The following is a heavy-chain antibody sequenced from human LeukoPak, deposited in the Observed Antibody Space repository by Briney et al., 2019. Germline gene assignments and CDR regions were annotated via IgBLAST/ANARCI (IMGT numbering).Heavy chain of an antibody. CDR2: ISGSGGST. Sequence: GGSLRLSCAASGFTFSSYAMSWVRQAPGKGLEWVSAISGSGGSTYYADSVKGRFTISRDNSKNTLYLQMNSLRAEDTAVYYCAKCLPHSGYDFNWFDPWGQGTLVTVSS. CDR3: AKCLPHSGYDFNWFDP. CDR1: GFTFSSYA. D-gene: IGHD5-12*01. J-gene: IGHJ5*02. V-gene: IGHV3-23*01.